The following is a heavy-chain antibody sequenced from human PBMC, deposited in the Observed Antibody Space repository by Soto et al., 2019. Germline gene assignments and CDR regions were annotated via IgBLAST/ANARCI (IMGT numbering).Heavy chain of an antibody. J-gene: IGHJ4*02. CDR1: GGSISSSSYY. CDR2: IYYSGST. Sequence: SETLSLTCTVSGGSISSSSYYWGWIRQPPGKGLEWIGSIYYSGSTYYNPSLKSRVTISVDTSKNQFSLKLSSVTAADTAVYYCARHMTTVTNFDYWGQGTLVTVSS. V-gene: IGHV4-39*01. CDR3: ARHMTTVTNFDY. D-gene: IGHD4-17*01.